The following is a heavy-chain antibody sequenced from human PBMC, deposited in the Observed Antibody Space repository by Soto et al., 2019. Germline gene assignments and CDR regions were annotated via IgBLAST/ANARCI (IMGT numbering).Heavy chain of an antibody. CDR2: IEQDETGK. CDR1: GLPFSSYW. J-gene: IGHJ1*01. CDR3: AIDDVKGDGLWLVGT. V-gene: IGHV3-7*03. D-gene: IGHD2-21*02. Sequence: GGSLRLSCAASGLPFSSYWMSWVRQAPGKGLEWVANIEQDETGKNYVDSVKGRFTISRDNAKNSVYLQMNSLRAEDTAVYYCAIDDVKGDGLWLVGTWGQGTVVTVSS.